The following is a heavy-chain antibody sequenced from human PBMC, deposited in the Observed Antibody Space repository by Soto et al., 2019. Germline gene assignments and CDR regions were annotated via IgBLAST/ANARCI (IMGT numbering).Heavy chain of an antibody. J-gene: IGHJ4*02. CDR3: AKDSPTRIAAAANGWGY. CDR1: GFTFSSYA. CDR2: ISGSGGST. V-gene: IGHV3-23*01. D-gene: IGHD6-13*01. Sequence: GGSLRLSCAASGFTFSSYAMSWVRQAPGKGLEWVSAISGSGGSTYYAASVKGRFTISRDNSKNPLYLQMNSLRAEDTAVYYCAKDSPTRIAAAANGWGYWGQGTLVTVSS.